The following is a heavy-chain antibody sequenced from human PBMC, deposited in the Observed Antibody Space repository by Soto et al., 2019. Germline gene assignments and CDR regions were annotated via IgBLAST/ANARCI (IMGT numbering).Heavy chain of an antibody. CDR1: GASTGGYY. J-gene: IGHJ4*02. CDR2: VFSSGST. D-gene: IGHD3-3*01. V-gene: IGHV4-59*08. CDR3: ARHLLSSGSYIVFAS. Sequence: QVQLQESGPGLLKPSETLSLTCTISGASTGGYYWSCIRQSPGRGLAWIGYVFSSGSTNFSPSLRSRAAISIDTSKRQVFLKLTSVTAADTALYYCARHLLSSGSYIVFASWGQGAQVIVSA.